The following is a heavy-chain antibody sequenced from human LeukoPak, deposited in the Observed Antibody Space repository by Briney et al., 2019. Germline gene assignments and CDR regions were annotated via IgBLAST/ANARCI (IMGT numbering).Heavy chain of an antibody. D-gene: IGHD3-10*01. CDR2: IYYSGST. J-gene: IGHJ5*02. CDR3: ARVVAGLGSSLRRFDP. V-gene: IGHV4-59*01. Sequence: KSSETLSLTCTVSGGSISSYYWSWIRQPPGKGLEWIGYIYYSGSTNYNPSLKSRVTISVDTSKNQFSLKLSSVTAADTAVYYCARVVAGLGSSLRRFDPWGQGTLVTVSS. CDR1: GGSISSYY.